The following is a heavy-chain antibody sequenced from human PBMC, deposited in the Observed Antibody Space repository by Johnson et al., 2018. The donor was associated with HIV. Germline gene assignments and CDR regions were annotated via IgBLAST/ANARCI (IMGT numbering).Heavy chain of an antibody. Sequence: VQLVESGGGVVQPGTSLRLSCAASGFMFSSYAMHWVRQAPGKGLEWVAFIWYDESNIYYADSVKGRFIISRDNSKNALYVPMNRLRPEDTGEYFCAKGRAGGSGAFDIWGQGTVVTVSS. V-gene: IGHV3-33*06. CDR2: IWYDESNI. CDR1: GFMFSSYA. CDR3: AKGRAGGSGAFDI. D-gene: IGHD3-16*01. J-gene: IGHJ3*02.